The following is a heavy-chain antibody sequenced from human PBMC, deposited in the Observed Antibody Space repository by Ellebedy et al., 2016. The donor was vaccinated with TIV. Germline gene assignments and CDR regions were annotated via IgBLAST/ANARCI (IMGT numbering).Heavy chain of an antibody. D-gene: IGHD4-17*01. Sequence: GGSLRLXXAASGFTVSSNYMSWVRQAPGKGLEWVSVIYSGGSTYYADSVKGRFTISRGNAKNSLYLQMNSLRDEDTAVYYCARDYGDYQEYFQHWGQGTLVTVSS. CDR3: ARDYGDYQEYFQH. J-gene: IGHJ1*01. V-gene: IGHV3-53*01. CDR1: GFTVSSNY. CDR2: IYSGGST.